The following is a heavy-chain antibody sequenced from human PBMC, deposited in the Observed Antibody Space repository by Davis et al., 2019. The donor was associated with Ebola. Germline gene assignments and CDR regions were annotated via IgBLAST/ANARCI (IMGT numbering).Heavy chain of an antibody. CDR3: ARHGYCNRTSCHYYYYYYMDV. V-gene: IGHV3-11*01. D-gene: IGHD2-2*03. J-gene: IGHJ6*03. CDR2: ISNGGSMI. Sequence: GESLKISCAASGFTFSDYYMSWIRQAPGKGLEWVSYISNGGSMIYDADSVKGRFTISRDNAKNSLSLQMNSLRVDDTAMYYCARHGYCNRTSCHYYYYYYMDVWGKGTTVTVSS. CDR1: GFTFSDYY.